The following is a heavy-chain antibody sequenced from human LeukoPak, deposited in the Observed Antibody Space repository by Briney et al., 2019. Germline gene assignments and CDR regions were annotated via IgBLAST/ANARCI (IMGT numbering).Heavy chain of an antibody. D-gene: IGHD6-13*01. CDR2: ISSSSSTI. Sequence: QPGGSLRLSCAASGSTFSSYSMNWVRQAPGKGLEWVSYISSSSSTIYYADSVKGRFTISRDNSKNTLYLQMNSLRPDDTAVYYCATGIAATQTPVFDYWGQGTLVTISS. CDR3: ATGIAATQTPVFDY. J-gene: IGHJ4*02. CDR1: GSTFSSYS. V-gene: IGHV3-48*01.